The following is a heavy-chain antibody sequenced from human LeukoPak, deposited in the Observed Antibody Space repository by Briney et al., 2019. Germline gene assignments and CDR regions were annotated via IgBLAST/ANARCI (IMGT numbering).Heavy chain of an antibody. D-gene: IGHD5-18*01. Sequence: GGSLRLSCTASGFTFSDYAMSWVRQAPGKGLEWVGFIRSKDYGGTTEYAASVKGRFTISRDDSKSIAYLQMNSLKTEDTAVYYCARVGSIGLWLLTYWGQGTLVTVSS. CDR3: ARVGSIGLWLLTY. CDR1: GFTFSDYA. CDR2: IRSKDYGGTT. V-gene: IGHV3-49*04. J-gene: IGHJ4*02.